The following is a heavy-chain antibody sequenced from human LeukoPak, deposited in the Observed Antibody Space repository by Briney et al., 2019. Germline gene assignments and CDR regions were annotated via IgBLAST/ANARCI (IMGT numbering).Heavy chain of an antibody. J-gene: IGHJ6*04. Sequence: PGGSLRLSCRASGFTFSTYAMTWVRQTPGKGLEWVSGIRGDGFSTYYADSVKGRFTISRENSENTLYLQMNSLRAEGTALYYCAKDTRGIRFLEWSAGMDVWGKGTTVTVSS. CDR3: AKDTRGIRFLEWSAGMDV. CDR2: IRGDGFST. CDR1: GFTFSTYA. V-gene: IGHV3-23*01. D-gene: IGHD3-3*01.